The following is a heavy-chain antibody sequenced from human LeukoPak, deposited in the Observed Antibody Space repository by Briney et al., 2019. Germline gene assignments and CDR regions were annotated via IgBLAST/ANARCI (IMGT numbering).Heavy chain of an antibody. V-gene: IGHV4-4*07. CDR2: IYTSGST. Sequence: SETLSLTCTVSGGSISSYYWSWIQQPAAKGLEWIGRIYTSGSTNYNPSLKSRVTISVDKTKNQFSLKLSSVTAADTAVYYCAGVRSPYCYYYMDVWGKGTTVTVSS. CDR3: AGVRSPYCYYYMDV. J-gene: IGHJ6*03. CDR1: GGSISSYY.